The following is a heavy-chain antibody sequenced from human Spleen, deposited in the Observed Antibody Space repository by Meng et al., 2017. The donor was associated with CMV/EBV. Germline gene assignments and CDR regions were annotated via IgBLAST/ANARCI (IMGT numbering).Heavy chain of an antibody. CDR1: GGSISSSSCY. V-gene: IGHV4-61*01. CDR3: SRDAAGTNYYYGMDV. J-gene: IGHJ6*02. D-gene: IGHD2-2*01. Sequence: GSLRLSCTVSGGSISSSSCYWGWIRQPPGRGLEWIGYIYYSGSTNYNPSLKSRVTISVDTSKNQFSLKLSSVTAADTAVYYCSRDAAGTNYYYGMDVWGQGTTVTVSS. CDR2: IYYSGST.